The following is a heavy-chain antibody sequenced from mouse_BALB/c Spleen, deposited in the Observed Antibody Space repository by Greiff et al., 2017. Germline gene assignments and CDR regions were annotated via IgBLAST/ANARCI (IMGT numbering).Heavy chain of an antibody. D-gene: IGHD5-5*01. CDR3: ARDYRY. J-gene: IGHJ4*01. CDR2: IDPSDSYT. CDR1: GYTFTSYW. V-gene: IGHV1-69*02. Sequence: QVQLQQPGAELVKPGASVKLSCKASGYTFTSYWMHWVKQRPGQGLEWIGEIDPSDSYTNYNQKFKGKATLTVDKSSSTAYMQLSSLTSEDSAVYYCARDYRYWGQGTSVTVSS.